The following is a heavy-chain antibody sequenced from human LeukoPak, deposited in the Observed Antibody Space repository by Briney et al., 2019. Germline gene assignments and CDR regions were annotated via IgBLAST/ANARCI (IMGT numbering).Heavy chain of an antibody. J-gene: IGHJ4*02. CDR3: ASSAVWFREEHDY. Sequence: PSETLSLTCAVYGGSFSGYYWSWIRQPPGKGLEWMANIKQDGSEKYYVDSVKGRFTISRDNAKNSLYLQMNSLRAEDTAVYYCASSAVWFREEHDYWGQGTLVTVSS. CDR1: GGSFSGYY. CDR2: IKQDGSEK. V-gene: IGHV3-7*01. D-gene: IGHD3-10*01.